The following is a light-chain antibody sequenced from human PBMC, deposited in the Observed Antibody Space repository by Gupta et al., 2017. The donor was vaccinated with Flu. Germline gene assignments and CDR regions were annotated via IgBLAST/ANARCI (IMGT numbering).Light chain of an antibody. J-gene: IGLJ3*02. CDR2: EVS. V-gene: IGLV2-14*01. CDR1: CSDVGGYNY. Sequence: SITSSSTGTCSDVGGYNYVSCHHQHPAKAHKLMVYEVSNRTSGVANRFSASKAGNTASLTISGPQAEDEADYYCSSYTSSSPGVFGGGTKLTVL. CDR3: SSYTSSSPGV.